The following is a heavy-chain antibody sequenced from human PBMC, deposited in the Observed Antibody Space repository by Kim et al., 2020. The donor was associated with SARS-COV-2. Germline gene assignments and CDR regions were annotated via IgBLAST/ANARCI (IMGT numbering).Heavy chain of an antibody. CDR1: GYSFTSYW. J-gene: IGHJ4*02. D-gene: IGHD6-13*01. CDR2: IDPSDSYT. CDR3: ARPGIAAADFDY. V-gene: IGHV5-10-1*01. Sequence: GESLKISCKGSGYSFTSYWISWVRQMPGKGLEWMGRIDPSDSYTNYSPSFQGHVTISADKSISTAYLQWSSLKASDTAMYYCARPGIAAADFDYWGQGTLVTVSS.